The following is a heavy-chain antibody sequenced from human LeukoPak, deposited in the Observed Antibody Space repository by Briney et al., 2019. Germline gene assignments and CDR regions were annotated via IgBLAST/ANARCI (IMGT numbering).Heavy chain of an antibody. V-gene: IGHV4-59*01. CDR2: IYYSGST. J-gene: IGHJ4*02. Sequence: NTSETLSLTCAVSGGSISPDYWSWIRQPPGKGLEWIGYIYYSGSTNYNPSLQSRVTISVDTSKNQFSLKLNSVTAADTAVYYCAGYKHVVADYWSQGTLVTVSS. CDR3: AGYKHVVADY. D-gene: IGHD2-2*02. CDR1: GGSISPDY.